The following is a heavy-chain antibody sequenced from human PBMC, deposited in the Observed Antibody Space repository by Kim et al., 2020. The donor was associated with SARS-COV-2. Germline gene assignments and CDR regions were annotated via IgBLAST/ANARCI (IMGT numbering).Heavy chain of an antibody. D-gene: IGHD3-10*01. CDR2: IYPSGST. V-gene: IGHV4-4*07. CDR1: GCSISGYY. CDR3: ARDGGYYPYYFDY. Sequence: SETLSLTCTISGCSISGYYWSWIRQPAGKGLEWIGRIYPSGSTNCNPSLKSRVTMSLDTSKNQFSLNLSSVTAADTAVYFCARDGGYYPYYFDYWGQGTL. J-gene: IGHJ4*02.